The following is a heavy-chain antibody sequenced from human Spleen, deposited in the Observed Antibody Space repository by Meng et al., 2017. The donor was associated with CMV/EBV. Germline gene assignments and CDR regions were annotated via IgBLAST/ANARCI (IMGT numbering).Heavy chain of an antibody. D-gene: IGHD3-10*02. CDR1: GYTSTGYF. V-gene: IGHV1-2*02. J-gene: IGHJ4*02. CDR2: INPNSGAT. CDR3: AASYSNYVFNY. Sequence: SCMTSGYTSTGYFMHWVRQAPGQGLEWMGWINPNSGATEYAQKFQGRVTMTRDTSLSTAYMDLSRLRSDDTALYYCAASYSNYVFNYWGQGTLVTVSS.